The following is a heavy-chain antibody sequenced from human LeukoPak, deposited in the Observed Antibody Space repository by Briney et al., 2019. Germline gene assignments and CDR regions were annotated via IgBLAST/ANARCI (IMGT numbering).Heavy chain of an antibody. V-gene: IGHV3-11*04. CDR3: ARSREYSYYYYYMDV. Sequence: GGSLRLSCAASGFTFSDYYMSWIRQAPGKGLEWVSYISSSGSTIYYADSVKGRFTISRDNAKNSLYLQTNSLRAEDTAVYYCARSREYSYYYYYMDVWGKGTTVTVSS. J-gene: IGHJ6*03. D-gene: IGHD3-10*01. CDR1: GFTFSDYY. CDR2: ISSSGSTI.